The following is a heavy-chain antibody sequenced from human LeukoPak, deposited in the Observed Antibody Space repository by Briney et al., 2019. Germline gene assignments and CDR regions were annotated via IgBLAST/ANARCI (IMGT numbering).Heavy chain of an antibody. D-gene: IGHD6-19*01. CDR2: ISGSGGST. Sequence: PGGSLRLSCAASGFTFSSYAMSWVRQAPGKGLEWVSGISGSGGSTYYADSVKGRFTISRDNSKNTLYLQMNSLRAEDTAVYYCARRPGGEWLVVSPFDYWGQGTLVTVSS. CDR3: ARRPGGEWLVVSPFDY. CDR1: GFTFSSYA. V-gene: IGHV3-23*01. J-gene: IGHJ4*02.